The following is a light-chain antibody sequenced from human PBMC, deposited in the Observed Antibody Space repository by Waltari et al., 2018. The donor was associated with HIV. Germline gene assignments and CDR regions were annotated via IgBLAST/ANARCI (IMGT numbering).Light chain of an antibody. CDR1: QSSSSGY. CDR2: RAS. J-gene: IGKJ5*01. V-gene: IGKV3-20*01. Sequence: EIVLTHSPGTLPLSPGARVTLSCRASQSSSSGYLAWYQHKPGQAPRHLIYRASSRATGIPDRFSGSGSGTDFTLTISRLEPEDFAVYYCQQYGSSPITFGQGTRLEIK. CDR3: QQYGSSPIT.